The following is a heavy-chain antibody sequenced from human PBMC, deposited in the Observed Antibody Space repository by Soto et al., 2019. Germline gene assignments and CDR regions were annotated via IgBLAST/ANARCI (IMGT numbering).Heavy chain of an antibody. Sequence: LRLSCAASGFTFSSYTMNWVRQAPGRGLEWVSSIGTSSSYIYYADSVKGRFTISRDNAKNSLFLQMNSLRADDTAVYYCARDSVRDYLYYYYGMDVWGQGTTVTVSS. D-gene: IGHD4-17*01. V-gene: IGHV3-21*01. CDR3: ARDSVRDYLYYYYGMDV. CDR1: GFTFSSYT. J-gene: IGHJ6*02. CDR2: IGTSSSYI.